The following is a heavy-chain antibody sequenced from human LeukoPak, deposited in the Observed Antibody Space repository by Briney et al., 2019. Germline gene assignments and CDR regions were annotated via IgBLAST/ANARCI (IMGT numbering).Heavy chain of an antibody. CDR1: GGTFSSYA. V-gene: IGHV1-2*04. D-gene: IGHD4-11*01. CDR2: INPNSGGT. CDR3: ARHTTEAYYYYYMDV. Sequence: GASVKVSCKASGGTFSSYAISWVRQAPGQGLEWMGWINPNSGGTNYAQKFQGWVTMTRDTSISTAYMELSRLRSDDTAVYYCARHTTEAYYYYYMDVWGKGTTVTVSS. J-gene: IGHJ6*03.